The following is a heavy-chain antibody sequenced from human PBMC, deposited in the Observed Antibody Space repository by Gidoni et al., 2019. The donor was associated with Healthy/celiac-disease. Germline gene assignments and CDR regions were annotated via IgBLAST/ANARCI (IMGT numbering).Heavy chain of an antibody. V-gene: IGHV4-39*07. Sequence: QLQLSESGPGLVQPSETLSLTRTVSGAPISCSCYYWGWIRQPPGKGLEWIGSIYYSGSTYYNPSLKSRVTISVDTSKNQFTLKLSSVTAADTAVYYCARDHSPGIAAAGTSGWFDPWGQGTLVTVSS. CDR3: ARDHSPGIAAAGTSGWFDP. D-gene: IGHD6-13*01. J-gene: IGHJ5*02. CDR1: GAPISCSCYY. CDR2: IYYSGST.